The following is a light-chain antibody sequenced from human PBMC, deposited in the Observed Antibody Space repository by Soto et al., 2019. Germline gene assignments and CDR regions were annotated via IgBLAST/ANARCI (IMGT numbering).Light chain of an antibody. Sequence: DIQMTQSPSSLSASVGDRVTITCRASQTISMYLSWYQQTPGKAPNLLIYDASTLQSGVPSRFSGSGSGTEFTLTISSLQPEDCATYYCHQTRTTPLTFGGGTKVEIK. CDR2: DAS. J-gene: IGKJ4*01. V-gene: IGKV1-39*01. CDR1: QTISMY. CDR3: HQTRTTPLT.